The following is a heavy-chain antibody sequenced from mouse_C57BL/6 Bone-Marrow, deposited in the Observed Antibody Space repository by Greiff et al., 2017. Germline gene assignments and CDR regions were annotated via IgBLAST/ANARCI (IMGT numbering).Heavy chain of an antibody. D-gene: IGHD1-1*01. V-gene: IGHV5-6*02. Sequence: DVMLVESGGDLVKPGGSLKLSCAASGFTFSSYGMSWVRQTPDKRLEWVATISSGGSYTYYPDSVKGRFTISRDNAKNTLYLQMSSLKSEDTAMYYCARPYLYGSSYGSMDGWGKGTSVTVSS. CDR1: GFTFSSYG. CDR3: ARPYLYGSSYGSMDG. CDR2: ISSGGSYT. J-gene: IGHJ4*01.